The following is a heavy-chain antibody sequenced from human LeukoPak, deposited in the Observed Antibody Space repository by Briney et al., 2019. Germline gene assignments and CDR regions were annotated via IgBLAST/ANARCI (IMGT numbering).Heavy chain of an antibody. V-gene: IGHV4-59*08. CDR1: GCTISSYY. CDR3: ARHIGHGSDGFDI. J-gene: IGHJ3*02. Sequence: SETLCLSCAASGCTISSYYRSWIRQAPGKGLEWIGFGYYTGSTNYSPSLESRLTLSVDTSKNQLSLMLSSVTAADTAVYYCARHIGHGSDGFDIWGRGTVVTVSS. CDR2: GYYTGST. D-gene: IGHD3-10*01.